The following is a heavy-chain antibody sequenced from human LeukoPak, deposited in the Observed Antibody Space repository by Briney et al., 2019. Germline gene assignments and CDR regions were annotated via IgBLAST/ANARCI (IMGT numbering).Heavy chain of an antibody. CDR1: GGSISSYY. CDR3: ARVGGYCSSTSCYFYYYMDV. Sequence: SETLSLTRTVSGGSISSYYWSWIRQPPGKGLEWIGYIYYSGSTNYNPSLKSRVTISGDTSKNQFSLKLSSVTAADTAVYYCARVGGYCSSTSCYFYYYMDVWGKGTTVTVSS. V-gene: IGHV4-59*01. J-gene: IGHJ6*03. CDR2: IYYSGST. D-gene: IGHD2-2*01.